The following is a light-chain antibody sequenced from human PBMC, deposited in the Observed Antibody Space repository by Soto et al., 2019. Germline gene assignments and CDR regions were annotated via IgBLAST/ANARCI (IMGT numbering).Light chain of an antibody. Sequence: DIVMTQSPDSLAVSLGERATINCKSSQSILYSSNNKNYLAWYQQKPGQPPKLLIYWASTRESGVPDRFSGSGSGTDFTLTISSLQAGDVAVYYCQQYYDAPQTFGHGTKVEIK. CDR2: WAS. CDR1: QSILYSSNNKNY. V-gene: IGKV4-1*01. CDR3: QQYYDAPQT. J-gene: IGKJ1*01.